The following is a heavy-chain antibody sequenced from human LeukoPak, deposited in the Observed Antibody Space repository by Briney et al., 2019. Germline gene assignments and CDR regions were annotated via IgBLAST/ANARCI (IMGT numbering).Heavy chain of an antibody. CDR3: ARDQYDTWSRRGNFDS. Sequence: GGSLRLSCAASGFTFSNFWMNWVRQAPGKGLEWVANIKQDGSVKHYVDSVKGRFTISRDNTKNSLYLQMNSLRVEDTAVFYCARDQYDTWSRRGNFDSWGQGTLVIVSS. D-gene: IGHD3-3*01. V-gene: IGHV3-7*03. CDR2: IKQDGSVK. J-gene: IGHJ4*02. CDR1: GFTFSNFW.